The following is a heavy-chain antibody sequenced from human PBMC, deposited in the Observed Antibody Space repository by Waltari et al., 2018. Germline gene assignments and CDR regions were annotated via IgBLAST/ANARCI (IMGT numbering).Heavy chain of an antibody. Sequence: QVQLQESGPGLVKPSETLSLTCTVSGGSISSYYWSWIRQPPGKGLEWIGYIYYSGSTTYNPSLKSRVTISVDTSKNQFSLKLSSVTAADTAVYYCARALCSGGSCYHFDYWGQGTLVTVSS. CDR2: IYYSGST. V-gene: IGHV4-59*01. CDR3: ARALCSGGSCYHFDY. CDR1: GGSISSYY. D-gene: IGHD2-15*01. J-gene: IGHJ4*02.